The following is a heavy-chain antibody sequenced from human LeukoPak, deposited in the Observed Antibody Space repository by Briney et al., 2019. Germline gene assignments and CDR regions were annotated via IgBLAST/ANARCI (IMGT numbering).Heavy chain of an antibody. CDR2: ISSSGSTI. V-gene: IGHV3-11*01. CDR1: GFTFSDYY. CDR3: ARDLVATISNGMDV. D-gene: IGHD5-12*01. J-gene: IGHJ6*02. Sequence: PGGSLRLSCAASGFTFSDYYMSWIRQAPGKGLEWVSYISSSGSTIYYADSVKGRFTISRDNAKNSLYLQMNSLRAEDTAVYYCARDLVATISNGMDVWGQGTTVTVSS.